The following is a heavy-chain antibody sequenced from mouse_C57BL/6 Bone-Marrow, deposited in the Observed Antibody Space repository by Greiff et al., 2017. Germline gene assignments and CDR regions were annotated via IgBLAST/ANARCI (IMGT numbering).Heavy chain of an antibody. V-gene: IGHV1-42*01. CDR3: AKVRGYYFDF. J-gene: IGHJ2*01. D-gene: IGHD2-14*01. CDR1: GYSFTGYY. Sequence: VQLQQSGPELVKPGASVKISCKASGYSFTGYYMNWVKQSPEKSLEWIGEINPSTGGTTYNQKFKAKATLTVDKSSSTAYMQLKSLTSEDSAFYYCAKVRGYYFDFWCQGTTLTVSS. CDR2: INPSTGGT.